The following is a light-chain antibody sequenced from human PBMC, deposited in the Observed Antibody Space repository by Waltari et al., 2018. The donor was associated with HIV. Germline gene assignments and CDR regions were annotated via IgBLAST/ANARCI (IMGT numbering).Light chain of an antibody. CDR2: EVS. CDR1: SRHVGGYNY. J-gene: IGLJ3*02. Sequence: QSALTQPASVSGSPGQSITIPCTGTSRHVGGYNYVSWYHQHPGKAPKLMIYEVSNRPSGVSNRFSGSKSGNTASLTISGLQAEDEADYYCSSYTSSSTLRVFGGGTKLTVL. CDR3: SSYTSSSTLRV. V-gene: IGLV2-14*01.